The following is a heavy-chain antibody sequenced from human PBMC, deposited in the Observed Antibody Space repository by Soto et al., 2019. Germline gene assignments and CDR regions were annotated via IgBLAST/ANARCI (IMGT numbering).Heavy chain of an antibody. CDR3: ARGTTYYDFWSGYPQYDY. CDR2: IYYSGST. J-gene: IGHJ4*02. D-gene: IGHD3-3*01. V-gene: IGHV4-59*01. Sequence: QVQLQESGPGLVKPSETLSLTCTVSGGSISSYYWSWIRQPPGKGLEWIGYIYYSGSTNYNPSLKSRVTISVDTSKNQFSLKLSSVTAADTAVYYCARGTTYYDFWSGYPQYDYWGQGTLVTVSS. CDR1: GGSISSYY.